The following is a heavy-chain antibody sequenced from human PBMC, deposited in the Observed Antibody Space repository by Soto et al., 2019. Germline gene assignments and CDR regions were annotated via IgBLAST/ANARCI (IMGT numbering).Heavy chain of an antibody. D-gene: IGHD1-26*01. CDR3: ASVVGATYNWFDP. CDR1: GYTFTSYA. CDR2: INAGNGNT. Sequence: VASVKVSCKASGYTFTSYAMHWVRQAPGQRLEWMGWINAGNGNTKYSQKFQGRVTITRDTSASTAYMELSSLRSEDTAVYYCASVVGATYNWFDPWGQGTLVTVSS. V-gene: IGHV1-3*01. J-gene: IGHJ5*02.